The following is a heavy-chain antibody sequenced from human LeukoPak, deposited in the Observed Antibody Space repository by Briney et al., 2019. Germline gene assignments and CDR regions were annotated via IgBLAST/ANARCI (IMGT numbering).Heavy chain of an antibody. CDR2: IYYSGST. CDR1: GGSISSSSYY. V-gene: IGHV4-39*01. J-gene: IGHJ3*02. D-gene: IGHD3-9*01. CDR3: ARRSAITISLNDAFDI. Sequence: PSETLSLTCTVSGGSISSSSYYWGWIRQPPGKGLEWSGSIYYSGSTYYNPSLKSRVTISVDTSKNQFSLKLSSVTAAGTAVYYCARRSAITISLNDAFDIWGQGTMVTVSS.